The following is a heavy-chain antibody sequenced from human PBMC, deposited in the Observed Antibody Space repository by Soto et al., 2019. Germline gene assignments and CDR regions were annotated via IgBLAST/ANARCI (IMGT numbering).Heavy chain of an antibody. J-gene: IGHJ4*02. D-gene: IGHD5-18*01. CDR2: ISDDGSNK. CDR3: AKDVDSAMVWWRALPDY. Sequence: QVQLVESGGGVVQPGRSLRLSCAASGFTFSSYGMHWVRQAPGKGLEWVAVISDDGSNKYYEDSVKGRFTISRDNSKNTLYLQMNSLRAEDTAVYYCAKDVDSAMVWWRALPDYWGQGTLVTVSS. V-gene: IGHV3-30*18. CDR1: GFTFSSYG.